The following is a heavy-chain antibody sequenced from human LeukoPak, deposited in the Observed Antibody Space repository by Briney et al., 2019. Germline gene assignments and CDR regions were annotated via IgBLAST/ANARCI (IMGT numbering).Heavy chain of an antibody. CDR3: ARGVAAAGSDFDN. Sequence: GGSLRLSCAASGFTFSHYSMKWVRQAPGKGLEWVSSISSSSSYIYYADSVKGRFTISRDNDKNSLYLQMNSLRAEDTAVYYCARGVAAAGSDFDNWGQGTLVTVSS. CDR1: GFTFSHYS. CDR2: ISSSSSYI. V-gene: IGHV3-21*01. D-gene: IGHD6-13*01. J-gene: IGHJ4*02.